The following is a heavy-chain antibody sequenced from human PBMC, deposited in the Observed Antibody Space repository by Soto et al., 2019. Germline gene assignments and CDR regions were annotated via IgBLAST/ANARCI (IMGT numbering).Heavy chain of an antibody. CDR3: ARDQLAYFDY. D-gene: IGHD6-13*01. V-gene: IGHV4-39*02. J-gene: IGHJ4*02. Sequence: SETLSLTCTFSGCSISSSSYYWGWIRQPPGQGLEWIGSIYYSGSTYYNPSLKSRVTIAVDTSKNQFALKLSSVTAADTAVYDCARDQLAYFDYWGQGTLVTVSS. CDR1: GCSISSSSYY. CDR2: IYYSGST.